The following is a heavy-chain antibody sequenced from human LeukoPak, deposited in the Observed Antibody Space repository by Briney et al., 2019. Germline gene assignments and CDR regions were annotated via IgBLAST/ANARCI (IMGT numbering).Heavy chain of an antibody. Sequence: GGSLRLSCAASGFTFSSYSMNWVRQAPGKGLEWFSSIISSSSYIYYADSVKGRFTISRDNAKNSLYLQMNSLRAEDTAVYYCARSLWYDSSGYYYGIFDYWGQGTLVTVSS. D-gene: IGHD3-22*01. CDR1: GFTFSSYS. CDR2: IISSSSYI. CDR3: ARSLWYDSSGYYYGIFDY. V-gene: IGHV3-21*01. J-gene: IGHJ4*02.